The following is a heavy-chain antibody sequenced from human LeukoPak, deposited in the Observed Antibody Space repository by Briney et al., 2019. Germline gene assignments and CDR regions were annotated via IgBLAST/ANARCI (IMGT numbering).Heavy chain of an antibody. D-gene: IGHD3-10*01. V-gene: IGHV4-39*07. CDR2: IYYSGST. CDR1: GGSISSSSYY. CDR3: ARVNGSGSSDY. J-gene: IGHJ4*02. Sequence: SETLSLTCTVSGGSISSSSYYWGWIRQPPGKGLEWIGSIYYSGSTYYNPSLKSRVTISVDTSKNQFSLKLSSVTAADTAVYYCARVNGSGSSDYWGQGTLVTVSS.